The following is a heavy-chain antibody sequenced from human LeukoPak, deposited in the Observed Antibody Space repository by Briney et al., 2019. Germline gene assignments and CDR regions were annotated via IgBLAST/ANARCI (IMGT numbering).Heavy chain of an antibody. V-gene: IGHV4-59*01. CDR3: ARDSSGQGAFDI. CDR2: IYYSGST. J-gene: IGHJ3*02. D-gene: IGHD1-14*01. Sequence: SETLSLTCTVSGGSISSYYWSWIRQPPGKGLEWIGYIYYSGSTNYNPSLKSRVTISVDTSKNQFSLKLSSVTAADTAVYYCARDSSGQGAFDIWGQGTMVTVSS. CDR1: GGSISSYY.